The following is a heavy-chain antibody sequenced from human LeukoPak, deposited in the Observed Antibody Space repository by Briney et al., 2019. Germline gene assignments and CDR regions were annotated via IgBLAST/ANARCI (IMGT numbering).Heavy chain of an antibody. Sequence: GESLKISCAGSGYSFTNYWIGWVRQMPGKGRQWMGAIYPDDSDTRYSTAYQGQVTISVDKSIGNAYLQWSSLKDSDTAMYYCAIGGDSSTSCYRCSDYWGQGTMVTVSS. CDR2: IYPDDSDT. V-gene: IGHV5-51*01. CDR3: AIGGDSSTSCYRCSDY. CDR1: GYSFTNYW. J-gene: IGHJ4*02. D-gene: IGHD2-2*01.